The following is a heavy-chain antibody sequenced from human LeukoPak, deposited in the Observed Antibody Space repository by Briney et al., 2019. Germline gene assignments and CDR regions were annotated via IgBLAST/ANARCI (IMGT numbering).Heavy chain of an antibody. V-gene: IGHV4-59*01. Sequence: SETLSLTCTVSGGSISSYYWSWIRQPPGKGQEWIGYIYYSGSTNYNPSLKSRVTISVDTSKNQFSLKLSSVTAADTAVYYCARAGGYCSSTSCYGDYYYYYYMDVWGKGTTVTVSS. J-gene: IGHJ6*03. CDR1: GGSISSYY. CDR3: ARAGGYCSSTSCYGDYYYYYYMDV. D-gene: IGHD2-2*01. CDR2: IYYSGST.